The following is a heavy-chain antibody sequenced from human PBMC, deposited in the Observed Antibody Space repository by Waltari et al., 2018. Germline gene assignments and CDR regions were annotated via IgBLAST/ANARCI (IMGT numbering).Heavy chain of an antibody. CDR3: SRHDPLDF. CDR2: IRTNANNDAT. J-gene: IGHJ4*02. CDR1: GFIFSDSA. V-gene: IGHV3-73*01. Sequence: EVQLVESGGGLVQPGGSLKLSCAASGFIFSDSAIHWVRPASGKGLGWVGRIRTNANNDATSYGASVKGRFTISRDDSRNTAYLQMNSLKIDDTAVYFCSRHDPLDFWGQGTLVTVSS.